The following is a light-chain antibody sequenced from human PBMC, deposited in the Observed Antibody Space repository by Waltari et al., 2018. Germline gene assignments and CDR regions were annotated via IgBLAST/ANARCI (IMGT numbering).Light chain of an antibody. CDR3: QSYDSNNDWV. V-gene: IGLV6-57*02. CDR2: EDN. J-gene: IGLJ3*02. Sequence: NFMLTQPHSVSESPGKTVTISCTGSSGSVASNYVQWYQQRPGSAPTTVIFEDNHRPSGVPVLFLGSIDSSSTAASLTISGLQTEDEADYYCQSYDSNNDWVFGGGTKLTVL. CDR1: SGSVASNY.